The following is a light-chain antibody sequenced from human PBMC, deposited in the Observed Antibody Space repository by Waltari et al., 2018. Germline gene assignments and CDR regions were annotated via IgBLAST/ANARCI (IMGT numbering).Light chain of an antibody. J-gene: IGKJ2*01. CDR2: VSS. Sequence: IVFTQSPGTLSLSQGERATLSCRASQSVSSNYLAWYRQRPGQAPRLLIHVSSSRATGIPDRFSGSGSGTDFTLTISRLEPEDFAVYYCQQYGRSWNTFGQGTKLEIK. CDR3: QQYGRSWNT. CDR1: QSVSSNY. V-gene: IGKV3-20*01.